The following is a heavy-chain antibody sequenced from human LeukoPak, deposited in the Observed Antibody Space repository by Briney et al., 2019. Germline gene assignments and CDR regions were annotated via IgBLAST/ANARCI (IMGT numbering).Heavy chain of an antibody. CDR1: GFTFSSYG. CDR3: ATRGYSYGPVDY. D-gene: IGHD5-18*01. J-gene: IGHJ4*02. Sequence: PGGSLRLSCAASGFTFSSYGMHWVRQAPGKGLEWVAVISYDGSNKYYADSVKGRFTISRDNSKNTLYLQMNSLRAEDTAVYCCATRGYSYGPVDYWGQGTLVTVSS. V-gene: IGHV3-30*03. CDR2: ISYDGSNK.